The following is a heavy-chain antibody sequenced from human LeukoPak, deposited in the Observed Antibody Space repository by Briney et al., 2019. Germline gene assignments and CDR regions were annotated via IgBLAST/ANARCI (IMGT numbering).Heavy chain of an antibody. CDR2: INPNSGGT. Sequence: ASVKVSCKASGYTFTGYYMHWVRQAPGQGLEWMGWINPNSGGTNYAQKFQGRVTMTRDTSISTAYMELSRLRSDDTAVYYCARELWSGEPLDAFDIWGQGTMVTVFS. CDR1: GYTFTGYY. CDR3: ARELWSGEPLDAFDI. J-gene: IGHJ3*02. D-gene: IGHD3-10*01. V-gene: IGHV1-2*02.